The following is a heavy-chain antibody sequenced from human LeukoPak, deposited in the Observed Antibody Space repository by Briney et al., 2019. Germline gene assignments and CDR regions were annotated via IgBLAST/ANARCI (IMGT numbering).Heavy chain of an antibody. CDR1: GFTFSSYN. CDR2: ISDSSTTI. Sequence: PGGSLRLSCAASGFTFSSYNMNWVRQAPGKGLEWVSYISDSSTTIYYADSVKGRFTISRDNAKNSLYLQMNSLRAEDTAVYYCARTLYIAAAPGGFDYWGQGTLVAVSS. V-gene: IGHV3-48*01. D-gene: IGHD6-13*01. CDR3: ARTLYIAAAPGGFDY. J-gene: IGHJ4*02.